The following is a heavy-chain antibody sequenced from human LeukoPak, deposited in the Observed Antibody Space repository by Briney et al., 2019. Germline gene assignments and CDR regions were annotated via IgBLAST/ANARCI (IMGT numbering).Heavy chain of an antibody. CDR2: IGISSGNT. Sequence: QSGGSLRLSCAASGFRFSDYIMNWVRQAPGKGLEWISYIGISSGNTNYADSVKGRFTISGDKAKNSLYLQMNSLRVEDTAVYYCARDYKYAFDNWGQGTLVTVSS. CDR1: GFRFSDYI. CDR3: ARDYKYAFDN. J-gene: IGHJ4*02. V-gene: IGHV3-48*01. D-gene: IGHD5-24*01.